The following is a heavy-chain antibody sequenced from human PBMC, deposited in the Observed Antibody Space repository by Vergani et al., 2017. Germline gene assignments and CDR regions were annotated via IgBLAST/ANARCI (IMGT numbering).Heavy chain of an antibody. CDR1: GFTFSSYA. V-gene: IGHV3-9*01. CDR2: ISWNSDSI. J-gene: IGHJ4*02. Sequence: EVQLVESGGGLVQPGGSLRLSCSASGFTFSSYAMHWVRQAPGKGLEWVSGISWNSDSIGYADSVKDRFTISRDNAKNSLHLQMKSLRTEDTALYYCAKDKGANDRGSFDYWGQGTLVTVSS. D-gene: IGHD3-10*02. CDR3: AKDKGANDRGSFDY.